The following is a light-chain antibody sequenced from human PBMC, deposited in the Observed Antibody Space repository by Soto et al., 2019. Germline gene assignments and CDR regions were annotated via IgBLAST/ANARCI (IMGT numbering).Light chain of an antibody. CDR3: RSYTSSSTLDV. V-gene: IGLV2-14*03. J-gene: IGLJ1*01. Sequence: QSVLTQPASVSGSPGQSITISCTGTSGDVGGYNFVSWYQQHPGKAPKLMIYDVSNRPSGVSNRFSGSKSGNTASLTISGLQAEDEADYYCRSYTSSSTLDVFGTGTKVTVL. CDR2: DVS. CDR1: SGDVGGYNF.